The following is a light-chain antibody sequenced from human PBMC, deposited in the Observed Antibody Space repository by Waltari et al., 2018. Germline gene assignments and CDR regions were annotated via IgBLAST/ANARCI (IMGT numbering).Light chain of an antibody. V-gene: IGKV1-39*01. Sequence: DIQMTQSPSSLSASVGDRVTITCRASQSISSYLNWYQQKPGNAPKLLIYAASSLQSWVPSRFSGSGSGTDFTLTISSLQPEDFATYYCQQSYSTPPLTFGGGTKVEIK. CDR3: QQSYSTPPLT. CDR1: QSISSY. CDR2: AAS. J-gene: IGKJ4*01.